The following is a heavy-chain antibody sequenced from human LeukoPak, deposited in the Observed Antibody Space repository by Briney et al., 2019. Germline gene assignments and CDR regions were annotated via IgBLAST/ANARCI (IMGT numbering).Heavy chain of an antibody. D-gene: IGHD2-21*02. CDR3: ARHRRSDIVVVTAIDY. Sequence: SETLSLTCTVSGGSISSSSYYRGWIRQPPGKGLEWIGNIYYSGSTYYNPSLKSRVTISVDTSKNQFSLKLSSVTAADTAVYYCARHRRSDIVVVTAIDYWGQGTLVTVSS. CDR2: IYYSGST. CDR1: GGSISSSSYY. V-gene: IGHV4-39*01. J-gene: IGHJ4*02.